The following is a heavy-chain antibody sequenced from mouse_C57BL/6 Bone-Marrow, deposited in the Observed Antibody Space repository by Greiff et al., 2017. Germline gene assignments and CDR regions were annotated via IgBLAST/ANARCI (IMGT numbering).Heavy chain of an antibody. CDR1: GFTFSSYT. J-gene: IGHJ3*01. CDR3: ARHSAYYSNYGFAY. V-gene: IGHV5-9*01. D-gene: IGHD2-5*01. CDR2: ISGGGGNT. Sequence: EVKLVESGGGLVKPGGSLKLSCAASGFTFSSYTMSWVRQTPEKRLEWVATISGGGGNTYYPDSVKGRFTIPRDNAKNTLYLQMSSLRSEDTALYYWARHSAYYSNYGFAYWGQGTLVTVSA.